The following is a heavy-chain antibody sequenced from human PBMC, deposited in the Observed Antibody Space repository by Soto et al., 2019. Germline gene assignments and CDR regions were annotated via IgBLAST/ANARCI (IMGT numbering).Heavy chain of an antibody. J-gene: IGHJ5*02. Sequence: QVQLVQSGAEVKKPGSSVKVSCKASGGTFSSYAISWVRQVPGQGLEWMGGIIPIFGTANYAQKFQGRVTITADESTSTAYMELSSLRSEDTAVYYCARDPLSYCGGDCYTRGDWFDPWGQGTLVTVSS. CDR1: GGTFSSYA. CDR2: IIPIFGTA. V-gene: IGHV1-69*01. CDR3: ARDPLSYCGGDCYTRGDWFDP. D-gene: IGHD2-21*02.